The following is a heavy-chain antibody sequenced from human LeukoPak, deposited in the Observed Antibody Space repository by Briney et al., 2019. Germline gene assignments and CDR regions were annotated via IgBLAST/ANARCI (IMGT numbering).Heavy chain of an antibody. V-gene: IGHV1-46*01. Sequence: ASVKVSCKASGYTFSKYYIHWVRQAPGQGLEWMAMINPSDGATTYAQRFQGRVTMTRDMSTTTVYMDLRSLRSDDTAVYFCAREERGGRSWSARVLFASYYTYYYMDVWGRGTTVTVSS. CDR3: AREERGGRSWSARVLFASYYTYYYMDV. CDR1: GYTFSKYY. J-gene: IGHJ6*03. D-gene: IGHD3-10*01. CDR2: INPSDGAT.